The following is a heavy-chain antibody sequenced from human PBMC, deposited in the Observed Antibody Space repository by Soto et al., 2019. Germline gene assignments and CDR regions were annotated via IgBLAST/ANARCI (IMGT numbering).Heavy chain of an antibody. J-gene: IGHJ6*02. CDR2: IWYGGSNK. D-gene: IGHD3-9*01. CDR3: ARDRLRYPLYGMDV. CDR1: VFTFSSYG. Sequence: WWSLRLSCSASVFTFSSYGMHWFRQAPGKGLEWVAVIWYGGSNKYYADSVKGRFTISRDNSKNTLYLQMNSLRAEDTAVYYCARDRLRYPLYGMDVWGQGTTVTVSS. V-gene: IGHV3-33*01.